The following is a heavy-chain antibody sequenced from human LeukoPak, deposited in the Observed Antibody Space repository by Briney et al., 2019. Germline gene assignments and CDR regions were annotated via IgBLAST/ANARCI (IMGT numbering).Heavy chain of an antibody. V-gene: IGHV3-33*01. CDR1: GFTFSTYG. CDR3: ARDLGYSSGHPFDY. CDR2: IWYDGSNK. D-gene: IGHD6-19*01. Sequence: GGSLRLSCAASGFTFSTYGMHWVRRAPGKGLDWVALIWYDGSNKYYGDSVKGRFTISRDNAKNTLYLQMTSLRVEDTAVYYCARDLGYSSGHPFDYWGQGILVTVSS. J-gene: IGHJ4*02.